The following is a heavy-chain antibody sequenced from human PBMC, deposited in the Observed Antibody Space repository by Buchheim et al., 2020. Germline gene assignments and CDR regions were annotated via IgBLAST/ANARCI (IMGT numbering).Heavy chain of an antibody. D-gene: IGHD5-12*01. CDR2: FYTSGNI. V-gene: IGHV4-61*02. CDR1: GDSINTDQYF. Sequence: QVQLQESGPGLVKPSQTLSLTCTVSGDSINTDQYFWKWIRQPAGKGLEWIGHFYTSGNIDYNPSLKNRVTISIDTSKNQFSLRLTSVTAADTAVYFCARDRKRYSGPGDWDWGQGT. J-gene: IGHJ4*02. CDR3: ARDRKRYSGPGDWD.